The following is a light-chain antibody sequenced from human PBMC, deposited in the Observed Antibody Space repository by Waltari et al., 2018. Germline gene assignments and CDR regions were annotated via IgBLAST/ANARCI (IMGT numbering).Light chain of an antibody. CDR3: HHSSSLPYS. CDR2: YTS. CDR1: HNIGGR. J-gene: IGKJ2*01. V-gene: IGKV6-21*01. Sequence: LVLRQSPHFPSVTLTDRLTITCRASHNIGGRLHWYQQKAGQSPKILIMYTSQSFSGVPSRFTGSGSGTEFTLTIDSLEAEDAATYYCHHSSSLPYSFGQGTKLEI.